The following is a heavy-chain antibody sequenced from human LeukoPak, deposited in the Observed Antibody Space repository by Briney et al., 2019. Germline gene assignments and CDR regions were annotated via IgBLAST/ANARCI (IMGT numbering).Heavy chain of an antibody. CDR2: INPNSGGT. D-gene: IGHD3-10*01. J-gene: IGHJ5*02. V-gene: IGHV1-2*06. CDR1: GYTFTGYY. Sequence: ASVKVSCKASGYTFTGYYMHWVRQAPGQGLEWMGRINPNSGGTNSAQNFQGRVTMTRDTSISTAYMELSRLRSDDTAVYYCARSTLLGPNWFDPWGQGTLVTVSS. CDR3: ARSTLLGPNWFDP.